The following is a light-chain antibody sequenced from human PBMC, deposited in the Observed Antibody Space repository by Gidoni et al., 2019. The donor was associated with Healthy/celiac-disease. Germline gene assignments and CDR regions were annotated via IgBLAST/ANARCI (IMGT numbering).Light chain of an antibody. CDR3: QQRSNWPPLT. CDR2: DAS. J-gene: IGKJ4*01. Sequence: EIMLTQSPATLSLSPGERATLSCRASQSVSSYVAWYQQKPGQAPRLLIYDASNRATGIPARFSGSGSGTDFTLTISSLEPEDFAVYYCQQRSNWPPLTFGGGTKVEIK. CDR1: QSVSSY. V-gene: IGKV3-11*01.